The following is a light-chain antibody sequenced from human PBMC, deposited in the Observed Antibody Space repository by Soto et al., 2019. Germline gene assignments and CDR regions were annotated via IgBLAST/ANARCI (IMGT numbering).Light chain of an antibody. V-gene: IGKV3-15*01. CDR1: PSVSSN. CDR2: GAS. CDR3: QPYNNWLTST. Sequence: ELVMTQTTATLSVSPGERATLSCRASPSVSSNLAWYQQKPGKTPRLLIYGASTRATGIQSRFSGSGSGTDFTLNISSLPSEDFAVYSCQPYNNWLTSTFGQGPQLEIK. J-gene: IGKJ2*01.